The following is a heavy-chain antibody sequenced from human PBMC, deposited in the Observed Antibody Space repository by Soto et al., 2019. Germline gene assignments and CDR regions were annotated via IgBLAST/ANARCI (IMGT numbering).Heavy chain of an antibody. Sequence: QVQPVQSGAEVKKPGASVKVSCKASGYTFTSYYMHWVRQAPGQGLEWMGIINPSGGSTSYAQKFQGRVTMTRDTSTSTVYMELSSLRSEDTAVYYCASDILTGYYSDVWGKGTTVTVSS. CDR1: GYTFTSYY. CDR2: INPSGGST. J-gene: IGHJ6*04. D-gene: IGHD3-9*01. V-gene: IGHV1-46*03. CDR3: ASDILTGYYSDV.